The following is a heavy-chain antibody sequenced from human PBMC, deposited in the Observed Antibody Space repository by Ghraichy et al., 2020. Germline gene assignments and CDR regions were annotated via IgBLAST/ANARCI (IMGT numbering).Heavy chain of an antibody. CDR3: ARQGGHVDSYGLRVGRLDS. CDR2: IYYSGST. CDR1: GGSISSSSYY. V-gene: IGHV4-39*01. J-gene: IGHJ5*01. Sequence: SETLSLTCTVSGGSISSSSYYWGWIRQPPGKGLEWIGNIYYSGSTYYNPSLKSRVTISVDTSKNQFSLKLSSVTAADTAVYYCARQGGHVDSYGLRVGRLDSWGHGTRLTGSP. D-gene: IGHD5-18*01.